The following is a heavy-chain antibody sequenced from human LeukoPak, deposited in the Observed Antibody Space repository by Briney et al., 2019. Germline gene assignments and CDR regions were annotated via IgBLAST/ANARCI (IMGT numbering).Heavy chain of an antibody. J-gene: IGHJ6*04. V-gene: IGHV3-48*03. CDR1: GFTFSSYE. Sequence: GGSLRLSCAASGFTFSSYEMNWVRQAPGKGLEWVSYISISGSTIYYADSVKGRFTISRDNAKNSLYLQMNSLRGEDTAVYYCAELGITMIGGVWGKGTTVTISS. CDR3: AELGITMIGGV. CDR2: ISISGSTI. D-gene: IGHD3-10*02.